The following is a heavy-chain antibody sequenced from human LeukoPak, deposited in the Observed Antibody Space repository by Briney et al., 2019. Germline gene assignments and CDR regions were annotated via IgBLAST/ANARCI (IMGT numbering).Heavy chain of an antibody. Sequence: GGSLRLSCAASGFTFSNYAMNWVRQAPGRGLEWVSAISGSGGSTYYADSVKGRFTISRDNSKNTLYLQMNSLRAEDTAAYYCARAENFKDYYGSGSYYNGLFDPWGQGTLVTVSS. CDR2: ISGSGGST. J-gene: IGHJ5*02. V-gene: IGHV3-23*01. D-gene: IGHD3-10*01. CDR3: ARAENFKDYYGSGSYYNGLFDP. CDR1: GFTFSNYA.